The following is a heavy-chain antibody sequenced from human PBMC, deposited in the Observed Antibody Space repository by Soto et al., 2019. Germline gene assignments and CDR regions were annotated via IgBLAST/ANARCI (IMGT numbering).Heavy chain of an antibody. Sequence: GGSLRLSCEAPGFTFSSYSMNWVRQAPGKGLEWVSFISVSSTYIYYADSVKGRFTISRDNAKNSLYLQMNSLRAEDTAVYYCASHGGGSGWYLSGYFDYWGQGTLVTVSS. CDR2: ISVSSTYI. CDR3: ASHGGGSGWYLSGYFDY. CDR1: GFTFSSYS. V-gene: IGHV3-21*01. J-gene: IGHJ4*02. D-gene: IGHD6-19*01.